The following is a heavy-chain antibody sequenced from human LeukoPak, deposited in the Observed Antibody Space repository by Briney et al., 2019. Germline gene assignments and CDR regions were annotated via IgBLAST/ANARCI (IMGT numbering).Heavy chain of an antibody. V-gene: IGHV3-21*01. Sequence: GGSLRLSCAASGFTFSSYSMNWVRQAPGKGLEWVSSISSGSSHIYYADSVKGRFTISRDNAKNSLSLQMNSLRAEDTAVYYCARLGDGYPFGYWGQGTLVTVSS. J-gene: IGHJ4*02. CDR2: ISSGSSHI. D-gene: IGHD5-24*01. CDR1: GFTFSSYS. CDR3: ARLGDGYPFGY.